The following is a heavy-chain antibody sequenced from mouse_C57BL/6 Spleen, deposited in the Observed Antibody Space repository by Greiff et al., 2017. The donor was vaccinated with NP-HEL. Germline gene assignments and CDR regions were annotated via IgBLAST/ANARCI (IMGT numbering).Heavy chain of an antibody. CDR1: GFNIKDYY. J-gene: IGHJ3*01. V-gene: IGHV14-2*01. Sequence: EVQLQQSGAELVKPGASVKLSCTASGFNIKDYYMHWVKQRTEQGLEWIGRIDPEDGETKYAPKFQGKATITADKSSNKAYLQLSTLTSEDTAVYYCASIYYYGSSPAWFAYWGQGTLVTVSA. CDR3: ASIYYYGSSPAWFAY. CDR2: IDPEDGET. D-gene: IGHD1-1*01.